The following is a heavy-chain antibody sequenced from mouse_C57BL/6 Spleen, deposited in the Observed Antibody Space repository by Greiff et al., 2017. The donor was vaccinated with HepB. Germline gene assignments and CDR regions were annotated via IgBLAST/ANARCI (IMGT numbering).Heavy chain of an antibody. Sequence: QVQLQQPGAELVKPGASVKLSCKASGYTFTSYWMHWVKQRPGQGLEWIGMIHPNSGSTNYNEKFKSKATLTVDKSSSTAYMQLSSLTSEDSAVYYCARGGFTTVVALDYWGQGTTLTVSS. CDR2: IHPNSGST. J-gene: IGHJ2*01. CDR3: ARGGFTTVVALDY. V-gene: IGHV1-64*01. CDR1: GYTFTSYW. D-gene: IGHD1-1*01.